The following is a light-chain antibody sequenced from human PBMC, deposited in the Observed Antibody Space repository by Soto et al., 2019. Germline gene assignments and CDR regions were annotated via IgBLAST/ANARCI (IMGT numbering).Light chain of an antibody. J-gene: IGKJ1*01. CDR1: QSLNSN. CDR2: GAS. CDR3: QHYNSYSEA. Sequence: DTIMTQSPVILSVSPGERATVSCRASQSLNSNLAWYQQKPGQAPRLLIIGASERVTTIPSRFSGSGSGTEFTLTISSLQPDDFATYYCQHYNSYSEAFGQGTKVDIK. V-gene: IGKV3-15*01.